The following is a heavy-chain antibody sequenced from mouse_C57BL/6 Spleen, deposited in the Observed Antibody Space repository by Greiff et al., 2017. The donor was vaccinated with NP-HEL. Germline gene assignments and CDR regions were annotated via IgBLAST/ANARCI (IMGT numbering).Heavy chain of an antibody. Sequence: QVQLQQPGAELVRPGSSVKLSCKASGYTFTSYWMDWVKQRPGQGLEWIGNIYPSDSETHYNQKFKDKATLTVDKSSSTAYMQLSSLTSEDSAVYYCARWGGGNYLYYFDYWGQGTTLTVSS. V-gene: IGHV1-61*01. CDR3: ARWGGGNYLYYFDY. CDR1: GYTFTSYW. J-gene: IGHJ2*01. D-gene: IGHD2-1*01. CDR2: IYPSDSET.